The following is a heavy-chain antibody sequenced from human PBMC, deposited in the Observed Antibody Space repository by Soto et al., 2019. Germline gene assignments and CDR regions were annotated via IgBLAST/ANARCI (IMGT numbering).Heavy chain of an antibody. CDR1: GYTFTSYY. CDR2: INPSGTRT. Sequence: QVQLVQSGAEVQKPGASVKVSCKASGYTFTSYYMHWVRQAPGQGLEWMGIINPSGTRTTYAQKFQGRVTMTRDTSTSTVYMELTSLRSDDTAVYSCARSACSGGTCYQGHFDYWGQGTLVTVSS. J-gene: IGHJ4*02. D-gene: IGHD2-15*01. CDR3: ARSACSGGTCYQGHFDY. V-gene: IGHV1-46*01.